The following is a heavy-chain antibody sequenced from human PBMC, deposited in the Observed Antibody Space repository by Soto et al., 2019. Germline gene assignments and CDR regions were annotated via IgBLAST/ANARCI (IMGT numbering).Heavy chain of an antibody. CDR3: WVLGSGSSGGAFDI. CDR1: GFTFSNAW. Sequence: GESLKISCAASGFTFSNAWMSWVRQAPGKGLEWVGRIKSKTDGGTTDYAAPVKGRFTISRDDSKNTLYLQMNSLKTEDTAVYYCWVLGSGSSGGAFDIWGQGTMVTVSS. D-gene: IGHD3-22*01. J-gene: IGHJ3*02. CDR2: IKSKTDGGTT. V-gene: IGHV3-15*01.